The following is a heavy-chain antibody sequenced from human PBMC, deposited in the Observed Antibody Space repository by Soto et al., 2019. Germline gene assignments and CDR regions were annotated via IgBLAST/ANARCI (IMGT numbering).Heavy chain of an antibody. CDR1: GFTFSNYA. CDR3: AILPTGYPNWFGP. D-gene: IGHD3-9*01. V-gene: IGHV3-23*05. J-gene: IGHJ5*02. Sequence: HPGGSLRLSCAASGFTFSNYAMSWVRQAPGKGLEWVSAIHTSAGSTYYADSVKGRLTISRDNSKNTLYLQMNSLRGEDTALYYCAILPTGYPNWFGPWGQGTQVTVSS. CDR2: IHTSAGST.